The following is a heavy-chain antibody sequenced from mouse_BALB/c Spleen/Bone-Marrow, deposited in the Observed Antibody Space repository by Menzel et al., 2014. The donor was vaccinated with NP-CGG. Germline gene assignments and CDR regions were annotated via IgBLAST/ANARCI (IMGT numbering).Heavy chain of an antibody. J-gene: IGHJ4*01. CDR1: GFTFSSYA. V-gene: IGHV5-6-5*01. D-gene: IGHD2-10*02. CDR3: AREEYGQKVYAMDY. Sequence: EVMLVESGGGLVKPGGSLKLSCAAPGFTFSSYAMSWVRQTPEKRLEWVASISSGGSTYYPDSVKGRFTISRDNARNILYLQMSSLRSEDTAMYYCAREEYGQKVYAMDYWGQGTSVTVSS. CDR2: ISSGGST.